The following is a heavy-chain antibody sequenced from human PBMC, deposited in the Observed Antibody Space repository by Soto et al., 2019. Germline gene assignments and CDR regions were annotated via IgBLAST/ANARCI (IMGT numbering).Heavy chain of an antibody. Sequence: QVQLVQSGAEVKKSGASVKVSCMASGYTFSRYGISWVRQAPGQGLEWMGWISTYNANTKYAQKFQGRVTMTTDTSTSTAYMELRRLTSDDTAVYYCAREGYCSRGSCALYDHDYFGMDVWGQGTTVNVSS. CDR2: ISTYNANT. CDR1: GYTFSRYG. CDR3: AREGYCSRGSCALYDHDYFGMDV. V-gene: IGHV1-18*01. J-gene: IGHJ6*02. D-gene: IGHD2-15*01.